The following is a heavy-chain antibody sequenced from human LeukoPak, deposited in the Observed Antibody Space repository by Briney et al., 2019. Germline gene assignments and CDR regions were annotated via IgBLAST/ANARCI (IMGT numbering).Heavy chain of an antibody. D-gene: IGHD3-10*01. Sequence: SETLSLTCTVSGGSISSSSHYWGWIRQPPGRGLEWIGAIYYSGSTYYNPSLKSRVTISVDTSKNQFSLKLSSVTAADTAVYYCARQRITMIRGVIWEFLIDYWGQGTLVTVSS. J-gene: IGHJ4*02. V-gene: IGHV4-39*01. CDR2: IYYSGST. CDR1: GGSISSSSHY. CDR3: ARQRITMIRGVIWEFLIDY.